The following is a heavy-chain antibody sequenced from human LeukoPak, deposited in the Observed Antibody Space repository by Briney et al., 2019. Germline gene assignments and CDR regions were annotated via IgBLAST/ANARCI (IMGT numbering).Heavy chain of an antibody. CDR1: GYTFTSYA. D-gene: IGHD6-6*01. Sequence: ASVKVSCKASGYTFTSYAMNWVRQAPGQGLEWMGWINTNTGNPTYAQGFTGRFVFSLDTSVSTAYLQISSLKAEDTAVYYCASTLGRDSSSSVWYYFDYWGQGALVTVSS. J-gene: IGHJ4*02. V-gene: IGHV7-4-1*02. CDR2: INTNTGNP. CDR3: ASTLGRDSSSSVWYYFDY.